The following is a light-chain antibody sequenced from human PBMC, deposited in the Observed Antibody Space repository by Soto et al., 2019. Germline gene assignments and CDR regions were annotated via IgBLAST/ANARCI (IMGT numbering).Light chain of an antibody. V-gene: IGKV3D-15*01. Sequence: EIVMTQSPATLSVSAGERATLSCRASQSVSSNLAWYQQKPGQAPRLLIYGASIRATGIPGRFSGSGSGTEFTLTISSLQSQDFAVYYCQQYNNWPPEHYTFGQGTKLEIK. CDR2: GAS. J-gene: IGKJ2*01. CDR3: QQYNNWPPEHYT. CDR1: QSVSSN.